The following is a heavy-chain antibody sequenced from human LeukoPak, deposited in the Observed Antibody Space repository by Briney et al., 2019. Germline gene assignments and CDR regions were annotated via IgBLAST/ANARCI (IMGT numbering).Heavy chain of an antibody. Sequence: PSETLSLTCSVSGVSISSGSNYWGWIRQPPGKTLEWIGSIYSRGNTYYNPSLKSRVIILIDTAKNPFSLNLSSVTDADPAVYYCARGLPVRSRAWFDPWGQGTLVPVSS. V-gene: IGHV4-39*07. CDR1: GVSISSGSNY. D-gene: IGHD3-10*01. CDR3: ARGLPVRSRAWFDP. CDR2: IYSRGNT. J-gene: IGHJ5*02.